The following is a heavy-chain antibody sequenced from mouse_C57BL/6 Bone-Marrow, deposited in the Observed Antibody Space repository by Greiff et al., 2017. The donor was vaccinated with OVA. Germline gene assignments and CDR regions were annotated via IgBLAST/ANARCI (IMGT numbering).Heavy chain of an antibody. CDR1: GYTFTSYW. D-gene: IGHD2-5*01. CDR2: IYPGSGST. Sequence: QVQLKQPGAELVKPGASVKMSCKASGYTFTSYWITWVKQRPGQGLEWIGDIYPGSGSTNYNEKFKSKATLTVDTSSSTAYMQLSSLTSEDSAVYYCARSGSNYEGLYWGQGTTLTVSS. J-gene: IGHJ2*01. V-gene: IGHV1-55*01. CDR3: ARSGSNYEGLY.